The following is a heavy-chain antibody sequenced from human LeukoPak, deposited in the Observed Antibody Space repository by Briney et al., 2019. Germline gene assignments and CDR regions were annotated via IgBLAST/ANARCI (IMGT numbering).Heavy chain of an antibody. CDR1: GGSISTYY. Sequence: SETLSLTCTVSGGSISTYYWNWIRQPPGKGLEWIGYIYHSGGTNYNPSLQSRVTISVDTSKNQFSLNLNSVTAADTAVYYCTRGGAARLHFQNWGQGTLVTVSS. CDR2: IYHSGGT. D-gene: IGHD6-6*01. V-gene: IGHV4-59*01. CDR3: TRGGAARLHFQN. J-gene: IGHJ1*01.